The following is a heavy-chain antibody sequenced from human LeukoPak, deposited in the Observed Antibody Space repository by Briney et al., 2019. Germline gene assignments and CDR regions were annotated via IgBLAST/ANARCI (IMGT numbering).Heavy chain of an antibody. D-gene: IGHD2-2*01. CDR3: ARGSTRYEA. CDR2: IYGSGST. J-gene: IGHJ5*02. CDR1: GASIRSHY. Sequence: SETLSLTCTVSGASIRSHYWSWIRQPPGKGLEWIGYIYGSGSTDYNPSLKSRVTISIDTSKNQLYLKVTSVTAADTAVYYCARGSTRYEAWGQGTLVTVSS. V-gene: IGHV4-59*11.